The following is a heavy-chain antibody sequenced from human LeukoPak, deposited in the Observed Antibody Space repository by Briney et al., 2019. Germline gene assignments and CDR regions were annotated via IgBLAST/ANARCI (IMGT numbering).Heavy chain of an antibody. J-gene: IGHJ5*02. CDR1: EFPFSNHA. D-gene: IGHD2-21*02. V-gene: IGHV3-23*01. CDR2: ISNGNT. Sequence: GGSLRLSCAASEFPFSNHAMSWVRQPPGKGLEWVSAISNGNTYYADSVRGRFTISRDDSKNMVYLQMNSLRDEDTALCYCVREAGYCASVCLKSNWFDPWGQGTLVTVSS. CDR3: VREAGYCASVCLKSNWFDP.